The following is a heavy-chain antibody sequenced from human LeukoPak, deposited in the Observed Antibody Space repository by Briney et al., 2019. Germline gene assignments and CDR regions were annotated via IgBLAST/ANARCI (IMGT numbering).Heavy chain of an antibody. CDR3: ARLGTYGGNPFDY. V-gene: IGHV4-34*01. CDR2: INHSGST. Sequence: SETLSLTCAVYGGSFSGYYWSWIRQPPGKGLEWIGEINHSGSTNYNPSLKSRVTISVDTSKNQFSLKLSSVTAADTAVYYCARLGTYGGNPFDYWGQGTLVTVSS. J-gene: IGHJ4*02. CDR1: GGSFSGYY. D-gene: IGHD4-23*01.